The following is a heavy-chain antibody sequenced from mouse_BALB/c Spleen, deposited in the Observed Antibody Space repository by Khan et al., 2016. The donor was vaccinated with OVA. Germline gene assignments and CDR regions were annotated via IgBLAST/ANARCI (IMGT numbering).Heavy chain of an antibody. V-gene: IGHV1-5*01. CDR1: GYSFTSYL. D-gene: IGHD3-3*01. CDR2: IYPGNSNT. Sequence: EVQLQESGTVLARPGASVKMSCKASGYSFTSYLIHWVKQRPGQGLEWIGDIYPGNSNTTYNQKFKDKVKLTAGTSDNTAYMELSSLTNEDSATNYCAREGCSSFAYWGQGTLVTVSA. CDR3: AREGCSSFAY. J-gene: IGHJ3*01.